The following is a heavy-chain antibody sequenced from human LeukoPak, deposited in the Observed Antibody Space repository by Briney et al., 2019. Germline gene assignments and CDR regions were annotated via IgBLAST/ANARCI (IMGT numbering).Heavy chain of an antibody. CDR2: IYSGGST. D-gene: IGHD7-27*01. Sequence: GGSLRLSCAASGFTVSSNYMSWVRQAPGKGLEWVSVIYSGGSTYYADSVKGRFTISRDNSKNTLYLQMNSLRAEDTAVYYCARDHNWGNEVDYWGQGTLVTVSS. J-gene: IGHJ4*02. CDR3: ARDHNWGNEVDY. V-gene: IGHV3-66*02. CDR1: GFTVSSNY.